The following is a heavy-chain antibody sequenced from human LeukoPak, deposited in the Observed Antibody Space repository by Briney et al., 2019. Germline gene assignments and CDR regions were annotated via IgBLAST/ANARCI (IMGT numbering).Heavy chain of an antibody. V-gene: IGHV3-48*01. CDR3: ASCSSTNCY. D-gene: IGHD2-2*01. Sequence: PGGSLRLSCAASGFTFSSYAMHWVRQAPGKGLEWVSFITGSSSTIYYADSVKGRFTISRDNAKNSLYLQMNSLRAEDTAVYYCASCSSTNCYWGQGTLVTVSS. CDR1: GFTFSSYA. CDR2: ITGSSSTI. J-gene: IGHJ4*02.